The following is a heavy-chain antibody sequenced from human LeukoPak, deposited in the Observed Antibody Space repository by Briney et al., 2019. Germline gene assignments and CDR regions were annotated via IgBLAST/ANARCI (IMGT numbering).Heavy chain of an antibody. CDR3: ARGFYYYGSGSYFDC. J-gene: IGHJ4*02. D-gene: IGHD3-10*01. CDR2: IIPIVGTA. V-gene: IGHV1-69*06. Sequence: SLKVSCKDSGGSFSSYAISWVRQAPGQGLEWMGGIIPIVGTANYTQKFQGSVTITADKSTSTAYMELSSLRSEDTAVYYCARGFYYYGSGSYFDCWGQGTLVTVSS. CDR1: GGSFSSYA.